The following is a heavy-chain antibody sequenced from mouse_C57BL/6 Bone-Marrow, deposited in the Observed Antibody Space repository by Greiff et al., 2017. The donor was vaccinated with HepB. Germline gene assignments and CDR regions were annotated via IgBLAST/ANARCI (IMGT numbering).Heavy chain of an antibody. J-gene: IGHJ4*01. CDR3: ARGYGSSFHYYAMDY. Sequence: VQLQQSGPELVKPGASVKISCKASGYTFTDYYINWVKQRPGQGLEWIGWIFPGSGSTYYNEKFKGKATLTVDKSSSTAYMLLSSLTSEDSAVYFCARGYGSSFHYYAMDYWGQGTSVTVSS. CDR1: GYTFTDYY. CDR2: IFPGSGST. V-gene: IGHV1-75*01. D-gene: IGHD1-1*01.